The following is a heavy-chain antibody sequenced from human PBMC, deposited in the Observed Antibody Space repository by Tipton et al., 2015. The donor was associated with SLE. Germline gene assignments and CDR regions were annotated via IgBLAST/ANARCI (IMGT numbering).Heavy chain of an antibody. CDR3: ARSLSRKWTLDR. CDR1: GASISSYY. CDR2: IYYSGRT. J-gene: IGHJ5*02. Sequence: LACTVSGASISSYYWSWIRQPPGKGLEWLGYIYYSGRTNYNPSLQRRVTISFDTSKNQFSLKLSSVTAADTAVYYCARSLSRKWTLDRWGQGTLVTVSS. D-gene: IGHD1-26*01. V-gene: IGHV4-59*12.